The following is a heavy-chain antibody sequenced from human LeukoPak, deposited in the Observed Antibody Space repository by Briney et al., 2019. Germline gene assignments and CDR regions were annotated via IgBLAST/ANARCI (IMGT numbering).Heavy chain of an antibody. Sequence: SETLSLTCTVSGNSFGDYYWSWIRQPAGKGLEWIGRIYTSGSTTYNPSLKSRVTMSVDTSKNQFSLKLSSVTAADTAVYYCARSPHDYGDEGNWFDPWGQGTLVTVSS. D-gene: IGHD4-17*01. CDR1: GNSFGDYY. J-gene: IGHJ5*02. V-gene: IGHV4-4*07. CDR2: IYTSGST. CDR3: ARSPHDYGDEGNWFDP.